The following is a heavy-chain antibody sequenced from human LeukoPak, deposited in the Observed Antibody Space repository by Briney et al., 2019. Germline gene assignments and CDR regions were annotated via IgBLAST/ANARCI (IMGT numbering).Heavy chain of an antibody. V-gene: IGHV3-23*01. CDR3: AKDTSTRWYSSTPLPGDY. Sequence: HPGGSLRLSCAASGFTFSSYAMSWVRQAPGKGLEWVSGITGSGGNTYYADSVKGRFTISRDNSKNTLYLQMSSLRAEDTAICYCAKDTSTRWYSSTPLPGDYWGQGTLVTVSS. CDR2: ITGSGGNT. J-gene: IGHJ4*02. D-gene: IGHD6-13*01. CDR1: GFTFSSYA.